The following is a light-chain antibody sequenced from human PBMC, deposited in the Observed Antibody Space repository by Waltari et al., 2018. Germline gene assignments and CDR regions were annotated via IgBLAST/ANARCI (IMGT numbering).Light chain of an antibody. CDR1: SSDVGRYNY. V-gene: IGLV2-14*01. CDR2: RVT. Sequence: QSALSQPASVSGSPGQSITISCTGTSSDVGRYNYVSWYQRHPNKAPRLVIYRVTDRPARGPSRFSGAESGNTASLTISGLQAEDEADYHCSSYSSGSTLVLFGGGTKLTVL. CDR3: SSYSSGSTLVL. J-gene: IGLJ3*02.